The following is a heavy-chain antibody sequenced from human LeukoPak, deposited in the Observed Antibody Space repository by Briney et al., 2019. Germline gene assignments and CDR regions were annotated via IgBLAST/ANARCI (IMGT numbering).Heavy chain of an antibody. CDR3: ANNDYNNPEA. V-gene: IGHV3-23*01. CDR1: GFTFANYD. Sequence: PGGSLRLFCAASGFTFANYDLNWVRQAPGKGLAWVSAISGRGGRTYYADSVKGRFTISRDGPKNTLYLQMNSLRAEDTAVYYCANNDYNNPEAWGQGTLVTVSS. CDR2: ISGRGGRT. D-gene: IGHD4-11*01. J-gene: IGHJ5*02.